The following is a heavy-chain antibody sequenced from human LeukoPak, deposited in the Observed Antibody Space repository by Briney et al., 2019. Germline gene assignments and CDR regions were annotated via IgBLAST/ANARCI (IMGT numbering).Heavy chain of an antibody. CDR2: IYYSGST. Sequence: PSETLSLTCTVSGGSISSSSYYWGWIRQPPGKGLEWIGSIYYSGSTYYNPSLKSRVTISVDTSKNQFSLKLGSVTAADTAVYYCARHDSSGYYIDYWGQGTLVTVSS. D-gene: IGHD3-22*01. J-gene: IGHJ4*02. V-gene: IGHV4-39*07. CDR1: GGSISSSSYY. CDR3: ARHDSSGYYIDY.